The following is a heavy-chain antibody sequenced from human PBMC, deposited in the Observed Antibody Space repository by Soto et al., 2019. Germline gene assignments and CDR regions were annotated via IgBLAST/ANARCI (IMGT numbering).Heavy chain of an antibody. Sequence: SGPTPVNRTQPLTLTCTFSGFPLSTSGMCVSWIRQPPGKALEWLALIDCDDDKYYRTSLNTTLTISKDTSKNQVVLTMTNMDPVDTATYYCARFYCCYGMAVWGQGTTVTVSS. J-gene: IGHJ6*02. V-gene: IGHV2-70*01. CDR2: IDCDDDK. CDR3: ARFYCCYGMAV. CDR1: GFPLSTSGMC.